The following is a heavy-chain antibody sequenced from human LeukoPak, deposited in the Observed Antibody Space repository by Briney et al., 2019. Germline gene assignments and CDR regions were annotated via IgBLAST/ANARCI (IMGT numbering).Heavy chain of an antibody. CDR1: GYTFTSYY. CDR2: ISAYNGNT. V-gene: IGHV1-18*04. CDR3: ASSYYYYYMDV. J-gene: IGHJ6*03. Sequence: ASVKVSCKASGYTFTSYYMHWVRQAPGQGLEWMGWISAYNGNTNYAQKLQGRVTMTTDTSTSTAYMELRSLRSDDTAVYYCASSYYYYYMDVWGKGTTVTVSS.